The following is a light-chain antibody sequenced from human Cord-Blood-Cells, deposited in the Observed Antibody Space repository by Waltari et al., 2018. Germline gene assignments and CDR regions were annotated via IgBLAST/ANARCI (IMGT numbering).Light chain of an antibody. CDR1: SSAVGGYNY. J-gene: IGLJ3*02. V-gene: IGLV2-8*01. CDR2: EVS. Sequence: QSALTQPPSASGSPGQSVTISCTGTSSAVGGYNYVSWYQQHPGKAPKRMVYEVSKRPSGVPDRFCGSKTGNTASRTVSGLQAEDEADYYCSSYAGSNNLVFGGGTKLTVL. CDR3: SSYAGSNNLV.